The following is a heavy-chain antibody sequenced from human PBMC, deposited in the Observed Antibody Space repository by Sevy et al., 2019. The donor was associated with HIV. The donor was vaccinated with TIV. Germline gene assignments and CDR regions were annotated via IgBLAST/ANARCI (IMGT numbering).Heavy chain of an antibody. CDR1: GYSFTSHW. CDR2: IYPEDSET. D-gene: IGHD3-22*01. CDR3: ATSRSGDFDISGYYIY. V-gene: IGHV5-51*01. J-gene: IGHJ4*02. Sequence: GESLKISCQGSGYSFTSHWIGWVRHMPGKGLEWMGIIYPEDSETRYSPSFQGQVTFSADKSISTAYLQWSSLKASDTAMYYCATSRSGDFDISGYYIYWGQGTLVTVSS.